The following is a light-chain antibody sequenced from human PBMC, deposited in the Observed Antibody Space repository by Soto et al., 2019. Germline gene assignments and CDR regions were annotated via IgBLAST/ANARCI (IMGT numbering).Light chain of an antibody. CDR1: SSDIGGYDF. Sequence: QSALTQPASVSGSPGQSITLSCTGTSSDIGGYDFVSWYQRYPGKAPKLIIYDVNNRPSGVSNRFPGSKSGNTASLTISGLQAEDEADYYCTSYASSSTHVVFGGGTTLTVL. CDR3: TSYASSSTHVV. V-gene: IGLV2-14*01. J-gene: IGLJ2*01. CDR2: DVN.